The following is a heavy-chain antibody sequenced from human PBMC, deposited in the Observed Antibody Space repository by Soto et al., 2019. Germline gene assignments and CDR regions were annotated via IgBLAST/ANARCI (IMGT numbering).Heavy chain of an antibody. V-gene: IGHV5-51*01. Sequence: PGESLKISCKGSGYSFTSYWIGWVRQMPGKGLEWVGIIYPGDSDIRYSPSFQGQVTMSVDKSTRTAYLQWSSLKASDTAMYYCATDTARTFYYYGMDVWGQGTTVTVSS. D-gene: IGHD5-18*01. CDR1: GYSFTSYW. J-gene: IGHJ6*02. CDR3: ATDTARTFYYYGMDV. CDR2: IYPGDSDI.